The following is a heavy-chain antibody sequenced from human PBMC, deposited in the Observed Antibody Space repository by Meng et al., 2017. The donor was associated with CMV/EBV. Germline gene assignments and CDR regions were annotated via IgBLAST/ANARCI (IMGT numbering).Heavy chain of an antibody. Sequence: GESLKISCAASGFTFSSYSMNWVRQAPGKGLEWVSYISSSSSTIYYADSVKGRFTISRDNAKNSLYLQMNSLRAEDTAVYYCARDFNGYDFNYWGQGTLVTVSS. V-gene: IGHV3-48*04. CDR1: GFTFSSYS. J-gene: IGHJ4*02. CDR2: ISSSSSTI. CDR3: ARDFNGYDFNY. D-gene: IGHD5-12*01.